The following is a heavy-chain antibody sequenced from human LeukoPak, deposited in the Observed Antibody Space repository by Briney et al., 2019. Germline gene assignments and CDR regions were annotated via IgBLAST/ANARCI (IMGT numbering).Heavy chain of an antibody. V-gene: IGHV3-30-3*01. Sequence: GGSLRLSCAASGLTFSSYAMHWVRQAPGKGLEWVAAISYDGSNKYYADSVKGRFTISRDNSKNTLYLQMNSLRAEDTAVYYCSRSAYYDGSGNYYDYWGQGTLVTVSS. CDR2: ISYDGSNK. J-gene: IGHJ4*02. CDR1: GLTFSSYA. CDR3: SRSAYYDGSGNYYDY. D-gene: IGHD3-22*01.